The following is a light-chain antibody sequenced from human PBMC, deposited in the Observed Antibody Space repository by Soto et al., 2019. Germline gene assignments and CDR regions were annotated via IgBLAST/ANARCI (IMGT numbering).Light chain of an antibody. CDR3: TSYAGTYSFFYV. J-gene: IGLJ1*01. V-gene: IGLV2-8*01. CDR1: SSDVGAYNY. CDR2: EVS. Sequence: ALTQPPSASGSPGQSVTISCTGTSSDVGAYNYVSWYQQPPGKAPKLIIYEVSKRPSGVPDRFSGSKSGNTASLTVSGLQAEDEADYYCTSYAGTYSFFYVFGTGTKVTVL.